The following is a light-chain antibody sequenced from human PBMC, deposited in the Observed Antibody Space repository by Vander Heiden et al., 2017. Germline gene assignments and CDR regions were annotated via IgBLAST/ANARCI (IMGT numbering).Light chain of an antibody. V-gene: IGLV3-25*03. J-gene: IGLJ2*01. CDR2: KDS. CDR3: QSADSSGTPWV. CDR1: ALPKQY. Sequence: SFELTPPPPVSVSPGKTARITCSGDALPKQYAYWYQQKPGQAPVLVIYKDSERPSGIPERFSGSNSGTTVTLTISGVEAEDEADYYCQSADSSGTPWVFGGGTKLTVL.